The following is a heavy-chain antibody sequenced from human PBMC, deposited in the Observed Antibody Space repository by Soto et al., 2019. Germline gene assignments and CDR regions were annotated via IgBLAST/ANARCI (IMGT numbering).Heavy chain of an antibody. Sequence: QVQLQESGPGLVKPSQTLSLTCTVSGGSISSGDYYWSWIRQPPGKGLGWIGYIYYSGSTYYNPSLKSRVTTSVDTSKNQFSLKLSSVTAADTAVYYCARAYLGYDSSGYLFDYWGQGTLVTVSS. CDR1: GGSISSGDYY. J-gene: IGHJ4*02. CDR3: ARAYLGYDSSGYLFDY. CDR2: IYYSGST. D-gene: IGHD3-22*01. V-gene: IGHV4-30-4*01.